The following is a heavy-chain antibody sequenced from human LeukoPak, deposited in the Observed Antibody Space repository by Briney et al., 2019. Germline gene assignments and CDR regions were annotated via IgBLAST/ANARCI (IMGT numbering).Heavy chain of an antibody. V-gene: IGHV3-11*01. Sequence: GGSLRLSCAASGFTFSDYHMSWIRQAPGKGLEWVSYISSSGSTIYYADSVKGRFTISRDNAKNSLYLQMNSLRAEDTAVYYCAREPIVGVFDYWGQGTLVTVSS. J-gene: IGHJ4*02. D-gene: IGHD1-26*01. CDR1: GFTFSDYH. CDR2: ISSSGSTI. CDR3: AREPIVGVFDY.